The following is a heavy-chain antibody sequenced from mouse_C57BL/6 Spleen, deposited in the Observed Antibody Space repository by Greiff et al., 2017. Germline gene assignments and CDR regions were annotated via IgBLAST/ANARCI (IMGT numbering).Heavy chain of an antibody. Sequence: QVQLKESGAELMKPGASVKLSCKATGYTFTGYWIEWVKQRPGHGLEWIGEILPGSGSTNYTEKFKGKVTLTAETSSNTAYMQLSSLTTDDSAIYYCAKGYYYGSSPWYFDVWGTGTTVTVSS. CDR2: ILPGSGST. CDR1: GYTFTGYW. D-gene: IGHD1-1*01. CDR3: AKGYYYGSSPWYFDV. V-gene: IGHV1-9*01. J-gene: IGHJ1*03.